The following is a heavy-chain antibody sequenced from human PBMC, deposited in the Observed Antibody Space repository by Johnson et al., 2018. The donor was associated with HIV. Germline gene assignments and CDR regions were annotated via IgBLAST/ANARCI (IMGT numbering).Heavy chain of an antibody. Sequence: EVQLVESGGDLIQPGGSLRLSCAASGFTFTNYAMSWGRQAPGKGLEWVSAISAGGDITYYADSVKGRFTISRDNSKNTLYLQMNSLRAEDTAVYYCAKGPWDPPHAFHTWGQGTTVIVSS. J-gene: IGHJ3*02. CDR3: AKGPWDPPHAFHT. CDR2: ISAGGDIT. V-gene: IGHV3-23*04. CDR1: GFTFTNYA. D-gene: IGHD1-26*01.